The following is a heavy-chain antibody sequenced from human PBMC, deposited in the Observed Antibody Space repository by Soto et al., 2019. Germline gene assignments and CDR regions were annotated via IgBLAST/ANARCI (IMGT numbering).Heavy chain of an antibody. D-gene: IGHD4-17*01. V-gene: IGHV1-18*01. Sequence: QVQLVQSGPEVQKPGASVKVSCKASGYTFTSYGISWVRQAPGQGLEWMGWISAYNGNTNYAQKLQGRVTMTTDTSTSTAYMALRSLRSADTAVYYCARDRRPSTLTPPKTWGQGTLVTVSS. CDR2: ISAYNGNT. CDR3: ARDRRPSTLTPPKT. CDR1: GYTFTSYG. J-gene: IGHJ4*02.